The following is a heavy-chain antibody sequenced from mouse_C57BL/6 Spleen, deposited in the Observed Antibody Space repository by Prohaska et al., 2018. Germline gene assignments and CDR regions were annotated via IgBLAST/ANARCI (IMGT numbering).Heavy chain of an antibody. CDR3: ARVDGYDRSAWFAY. CDR1: GFSLSTFGMG. V-gene: IGHV8-8*01. D-gene: IGHD2-2*01. CDR2: MWWDDDK. J-gene: IGHJ3*01. Sequence: QVTLKESGPGILQPSQTLSLTCSFSGFSLSTFGMGVGWIRQPSGKGLEWLAHMWWDDDKYYNPALKSRLTISKDTSKNQLVLKIANVDTADTATYYCARVDGYDRSAWFAYWGQGTLVTVSA.